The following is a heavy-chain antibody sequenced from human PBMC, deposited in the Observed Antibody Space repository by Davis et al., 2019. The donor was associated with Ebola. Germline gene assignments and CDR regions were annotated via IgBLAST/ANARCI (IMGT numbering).Heavy chain of an antibody. J-gene: IGHJ4*02. D-gene: IGHD4-11*01. V-gene: IGHV1-2*06. Sequence: ASVKVSCKASGYTFTDYNIQWMRQAPGQGHEWLGRVILKSGATNYAQKFQGRVTMNRDTSISTVYMELSSLRYDDTADYYCARGHNYAHEYWGQGTQVTVSS. CDR1: GYTFTDYN. CDR2: VILKSGAT. CDR3: ARGHNYAHEY.